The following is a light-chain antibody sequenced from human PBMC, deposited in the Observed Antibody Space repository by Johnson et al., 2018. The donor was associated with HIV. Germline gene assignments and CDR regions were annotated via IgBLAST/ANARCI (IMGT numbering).Light chain of an antibody. Sequence: QSVLTQPPSVSAAPGQKVTISCSGSSSNIGNNYVSWYQQLPGTAPKLLIYDNNERPSGIPDRFSGSKSGTSATLGITGLQTGDEADYYCETCDSSLRGVFGTGTKVTVL. CDR2: DNN. V-gene: IGLV1-51*01. CDR3: ETCDSSLRGV. J-gene: IGLJ1*01. CDR1: SSNIGNNY.